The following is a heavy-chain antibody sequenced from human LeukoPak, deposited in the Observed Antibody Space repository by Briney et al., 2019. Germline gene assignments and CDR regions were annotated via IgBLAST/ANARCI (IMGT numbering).Heavy chain of an antibody. D-gene: IGHD4-17*01. J-gene: IGHJ4*02. CDR3: ARGVYGDQYYFDY. Sequence: GGSLRLSCAASGFTFSSYWMSWVRQAPGKGLEWVANIKPDGSEKYSVDSVKGRFTISRDNAKNSLFLQMNSVRAGDTAVYYCARGVYGDQYYFDYWGQGTLVTVSS. CDR2: IKPDGSEK. V-gene: IGHV3-7*03. CDR1: GFTFSSYW.